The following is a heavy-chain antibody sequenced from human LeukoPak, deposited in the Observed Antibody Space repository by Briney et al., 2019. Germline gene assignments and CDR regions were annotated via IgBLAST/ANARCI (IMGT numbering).Heavy chain of an antibody. CDR1: GDSISTSSSY. CDR3: ASAVTTTWDY. Sequence: SETLSLTCSVSGDSISTSSSYWGWIRQPPGKGLEWIGSIYNSGSTYYNTSLKSRVTISVDTSKNQFSLKLNSVTAADTAVYYCASAVTTTWDYWGQGTLVTVSS. J-gene: IGHJ4*02. D-gene: IGHD4-17*01. CDR2: IYNSGST. V-gene: IGHV4-39*01.